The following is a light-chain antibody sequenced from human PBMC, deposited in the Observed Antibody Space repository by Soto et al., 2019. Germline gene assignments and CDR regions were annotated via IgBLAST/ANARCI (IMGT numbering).Light chain of an antibody. CDR2: GAY. CDR3: QQYGSSPLFT. CDR1: QSVSSSY. Sequence: GLTQSPGTVSLSPGDSATLSCRASQSVSSSYLAWYQQTPGQAPRLIIYGAYSRATGIPDRFSGSGSGTDFTLTISRLEPADFAVYYCQQYGSSPLFTXGPGTKVDIK. J-gene: IGKJ3*01. V-gene: IGKV3-20*01.